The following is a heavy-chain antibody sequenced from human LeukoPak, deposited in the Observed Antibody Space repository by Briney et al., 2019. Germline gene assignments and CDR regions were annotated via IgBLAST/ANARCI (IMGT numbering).Heavy chain of an antibody. J-gene: IGHJ4*02. CDR1: GVAFSNYY. CDR3: TRAVAGHPD. V-gene: IGHV4-34*01. Sequence: SEALSLTCAVSGVAFSNYYWSWVRQSPRKGLEWIGEINHSGYTNYNPSLKSRVTMSIDTSKNQFSLMLTSVTAADTAVYYCTRAVAGHPDWGQGTLVTVSS. CDR2: INHSGYT. D-gene: IGHD6-19*01.